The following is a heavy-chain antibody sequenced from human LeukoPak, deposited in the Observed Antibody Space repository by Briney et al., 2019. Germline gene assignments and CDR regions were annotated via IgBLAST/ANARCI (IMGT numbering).Heavy chain of an antibody. D-gene: IGHD4-23*01. J-gene: IGHJ4*02. CDR1: GYSFTSYW. Sequence: GESLKISCKGSGYSFTSYWIGWVRQTPGKGLEWMGIIYPGDSDTRYSPSFEGQVTISADKSITTAYLQWSSLKASDTAMYYCARQIYGGKSGNLQDYWGQGTLVTVSS. CDR2: IYPGDSDT. CDR3: ARQIYGGKSGNLQDY. V-gene: IGHV5-51*01.